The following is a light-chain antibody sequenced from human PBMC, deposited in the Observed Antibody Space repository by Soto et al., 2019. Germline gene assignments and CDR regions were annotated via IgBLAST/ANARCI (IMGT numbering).Light chain of an antibody. CDR1: QSISSY. J-gene: IGKJ2*01. CDR3: QQYNTDRYT. Sequence: DIQMTQSPSSLSASVGDRVTITCRASQSISSYLNWYQQKPGKAPKLLIYAASSLQSGVPSRFSGSGSGTEFTLTISGLQPDDFATYYCQQYNTDRYTFGQGTKVDIK. CDR2: AAS. V-gene: IGKV1-39*01.